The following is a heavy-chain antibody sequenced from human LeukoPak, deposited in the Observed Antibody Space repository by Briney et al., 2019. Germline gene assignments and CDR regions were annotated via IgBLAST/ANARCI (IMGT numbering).Heavy chain of an antibody. CDR2: ISTSGGST. J-gene: IGHJ4*02. V-gene: IGHV3-23*01. D-gene: IGHD2-15*01. CDR3: ARQLGYCSDGSCYFDY. Sequence: GGSLRLSCAASGFTFSNYAMSWVRQAPGRGLEWVSAISTSGGSTYYADSVNGRFTISRDNSKNTLHLQMNSLRAEDTAVYHCARQLGYCSDGSCYFDYWGQGTLVTVS. CDR1: GFTFSNYA.